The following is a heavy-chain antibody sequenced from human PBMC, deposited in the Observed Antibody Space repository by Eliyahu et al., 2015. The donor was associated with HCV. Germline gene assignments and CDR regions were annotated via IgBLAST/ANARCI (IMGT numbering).Heavy chain of an antibody. J-gene: IGHJ5*02. Sequence: QVQLVQSGAEVKKPGSSVKVSCKASGGTFSSYAISXVRQAPGQGLXWMGRIXPILGIANYAQKFQGRVTITADKSTSTAYMELSSLRSEDTAVYYCARERGGGDTYYYGSGSSPRPGSWFDPWGQGTLVTVSS. CDR3: ARERGGGDTYYYGSGSSPRPGSWFDP. CDR2: IXPILGIA. D-gene: IGHD3-10*01. V-gene: IGHV1-69*04. CDR1: GGTFSSYA.